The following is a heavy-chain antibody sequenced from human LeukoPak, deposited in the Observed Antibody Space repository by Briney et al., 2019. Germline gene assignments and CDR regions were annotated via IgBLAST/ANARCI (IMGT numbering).Heavy chain of an antibody. Sequence: SETLSFTCTVSGGSISGYYWSWIRQPPGKGLEWIGYIYYSGGTNYNPSLKSRVTISVDTSKNQFSLKLSSVTAADTAMFYCARYSDNWFDPWGQGTLVTVSS. V-gene: IGHV4-59*01. J-gene: IGHJ5*02. CDR1: GGSISGYY. CDR3: ARYSDNWFDP. D-gene: IGHD6-13*01. CDR2: IYYSGGT.